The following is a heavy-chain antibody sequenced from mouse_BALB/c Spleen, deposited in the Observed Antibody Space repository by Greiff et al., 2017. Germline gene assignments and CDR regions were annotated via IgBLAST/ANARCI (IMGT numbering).Heavy chain of an antibody. CDR2: ISSGSSTI. CDR3: ARGGYGNPYYYAMDY. D-gene: IGHD2-1*01. Sequence: EVHLVESGGGLVQPGGSRKLSCAASGFTFSSFGMHWVRQAPEKGLEWVAYISSGSSTIYYADTVKGRFTISRDNPKNTLFLQMTSLRSEDTAMYYCARGGYGNPYYYAMDYWGQGTSVTVSS. V-gene: IGHV5-17*02. CDR1: GFTFSSFG. J-gene: IGHJ4*01.